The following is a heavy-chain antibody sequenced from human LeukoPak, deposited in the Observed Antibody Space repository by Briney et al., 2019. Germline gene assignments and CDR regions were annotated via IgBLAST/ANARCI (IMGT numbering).Heavy chain of an antibody. CDR2: IYYSGST. V-gene: IGHV4-59*01. J-gene: IGHJ5*02. CDR1: GGSISSYY. CDR3: ARSEVDGFWFDP. D-gene: IGHD5-24*01. Sequence: SETLSLTCTVSGGSISSYYWSWIRQPPGKGLEWIGYIYYSGSTNYNPSLKSRVTISVDTSKHQSSLKLSSVTAADTAVYYCARSEVDGFWFDPWGQGPLVTVSS.